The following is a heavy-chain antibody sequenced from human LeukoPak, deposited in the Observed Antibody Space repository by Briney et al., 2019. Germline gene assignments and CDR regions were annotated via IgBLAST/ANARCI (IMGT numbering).Heavy chain of an antibody. CDR1: GLPFNRAA. V-gene: IGHV3-23*01. D-gene: IGHD3-22*01. J-gene: IGHJ4*02. Sequence: GGPLNFSWEGPGLPFNRAAMSWARKAPVKGLEWVSVISGRGGDTYYSDSVKGRFTISRDNAKTTVYLQMNSLRTEDTAEYYCAKEGRLTVAAVVVENYFDYWGQGTPVTVSA. CDR2: ISGRGGDT. CDR3: AKEGRLTVAAVVVENYFDY.